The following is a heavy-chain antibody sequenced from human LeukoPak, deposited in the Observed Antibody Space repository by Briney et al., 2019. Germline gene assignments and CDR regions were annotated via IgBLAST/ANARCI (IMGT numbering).Heavy chain of an antibody. CDR3: ARGRGTSGSNRDFYYYYYMDV. J-gene: IGHJ6*03. D-gene: IGHD2-15*01. CDR2: MNGSNGNT. CDR1: AYIFTDNA. Sequence: AAVKLSCKASAYIFTDNAIHWFRQAPGQRPEWMGWMNGSNGNTKYSQKFQGRITLIRDTYAATAYMELSSLRHDDLAVYYCARGRGTSGSNRDFYYYYYMDVWGKGPTVTVYS. V-gene: IGHV1-3*01.